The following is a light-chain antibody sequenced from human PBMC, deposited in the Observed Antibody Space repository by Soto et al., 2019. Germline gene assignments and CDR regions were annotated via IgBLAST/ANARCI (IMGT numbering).Light chain of an antibody. V-gene: IGKV3-15*01. CDR2: GAS. CDR3: QQHGSSPWT. Sequence: VMTQSPATLSVSPGERATLSCRASQSVSSNLAWYQQKPGQAPRLLIYGASTRATGVPARFSGSGSGTEFSLTISSLQSEDFAVYFCQQHGSSPWTFGQGTKVEIK. CDR1: QSVSSN. J-gene: IGKJ1*01.